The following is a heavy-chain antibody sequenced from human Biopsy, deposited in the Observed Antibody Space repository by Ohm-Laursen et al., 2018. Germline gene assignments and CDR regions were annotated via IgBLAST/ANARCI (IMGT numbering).Heavy chain of an antibody. CDR3: ARGYQPCQVTMHYYYYGMDV. J-gene: IGHJ6*02. V-gene: IGHV1-18*04. CDR2: IRTDNGAT. CDR1: GYTFTTYG. D-gene: IGHD2-2*01. Sequence: SVKVSCKASGYTFTTYGISWVRQAPGQGLEWTGWIRTDNGATDYAQNLQGRVTMTTDTSAATAYMELRSLRSDDTAVYYCARGYQPCQVTMHYYYYGMDVWGQGTTVTVSS.